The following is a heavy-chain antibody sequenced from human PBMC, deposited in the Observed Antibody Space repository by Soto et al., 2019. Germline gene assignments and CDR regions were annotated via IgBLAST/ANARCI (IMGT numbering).Heavy chain of an antibody. V-gene: IGHV4-31*03. CDR1: GDSINSGGYY. D-gene: IGHD2-2*01. Sequence: LSLTCTVSGDSINSGGYYWTWIRQHPGKGLEWIGYIYYSGTAYYNPSLKSRITISVDTSKNQFSLKLSSVTAADTAVYYCARRGFSTSWSIYYFDYWGQGTLVTVSS. J-gene: IGHJ4*02. CDR2: IYYSGTA. CDR3: ARRGFSTSWSIYYFDY.